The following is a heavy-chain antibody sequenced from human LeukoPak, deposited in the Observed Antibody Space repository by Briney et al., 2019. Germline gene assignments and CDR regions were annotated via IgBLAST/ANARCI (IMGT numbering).Heavy chain of an antibody. CDR1: GFTFDDYG. D-gene: IGHD6-13*01. J-gene: IGHJ6*03. Sequence: GGSLRLSCAASGFTFDDYGMSWVRQAPGKGLEWVSGINWNGGSTGYADSVKGRFTISRDNAKNSLYLQMNSLRAEDTALYYCARDGFGAAAGLLYYYMDVWGKGTTVTASS. V-gene: IGHV3-20*04. CDR2: INWNGGST. CDR3: ARDGFGAAAGLLYYYMDV.